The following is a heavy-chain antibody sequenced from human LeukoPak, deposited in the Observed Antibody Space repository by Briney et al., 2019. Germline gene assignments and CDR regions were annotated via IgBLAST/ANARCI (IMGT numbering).Heavy chain of an antibody. V-gene: IGHV1-69*01. CDR1: GGTFSSYA. CDR2: IIPIFGTA. Sequence: SVKVSCKASGGTFSSYAISWVRQAPGQGLEWMGGIIPIFGTANYAQKFQGRVTITADESTSTAYMELSSLRSEDTAVCYCARDKGPMVRNSYGMDVWGQGTTVTVSS. D-gene: IGHD3-10*01. J-gene: IGHJ6*02. CDR3: ARDKGPMVRNSYGMDV.